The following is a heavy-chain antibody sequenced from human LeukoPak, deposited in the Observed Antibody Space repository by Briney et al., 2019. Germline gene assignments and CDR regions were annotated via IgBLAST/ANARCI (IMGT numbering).Heavy chain of an antibody. V-gene: IGHV3-7*01. CDR2: IKQDGSEK. D-gene: IGHD3-9*01. CDR1: GFTFSSYW. J-gene: IGHJ6*03. CDR3: VRDNGYYDILTAYYYYFYMDV. Sequence: GGSLRLSCAASGFTFSSYWMSWVRQAPGKGLEWVANIKQDGSEKYYVDSVKGRFTISRDNAENSVYLQVNSLRAEDTAVYYCVRDNGYYDILTAYYYYFYMDVWGRGTTVTVSS.